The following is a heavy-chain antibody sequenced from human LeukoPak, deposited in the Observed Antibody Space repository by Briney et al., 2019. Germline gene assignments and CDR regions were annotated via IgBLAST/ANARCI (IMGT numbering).Heavy chain of an antibody. CDR3: AKAYYGDYYYYVMDV. Sequence: GSLRLSCAASGFTFSSYASSWVRQAPGKGLEWVSAISGSGGSTYYADSVKGRFTISRDNSKNTLYLRMNSLRAEDTAVYYCAKAYYGDYYYYVMDVRGRGTTVTVSS. CDR1: GFTFSSYA. J-gene: IGHJ6*02. CDR2: ISGSGGST. D-gene: IGHD4-17*01. V-gene: IGHV3-23*01.